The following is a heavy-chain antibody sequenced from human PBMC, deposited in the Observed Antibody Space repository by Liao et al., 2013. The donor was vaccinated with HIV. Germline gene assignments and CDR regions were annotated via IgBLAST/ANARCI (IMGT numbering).Heavy chain of an antibody. CDR3: ARDPTGGDAFDI. V-gene: IGHV4-59*11. J-gene: IGHJ3*02. Sequence: QVQLQESGPGLVRPSETLSLTCTVSGASINTHFWSWIRQPPGKGLEWIGYIHFSGTTKYNPSLKSRVIISVDTSKNQFSLNLSSVTAADTAVYYCARDPTGGDAFDIWGQGTMVTVFS. D-gene: IGHD1-14*01. CDR2: IHFSGTT. CDR1: GASINTHF.